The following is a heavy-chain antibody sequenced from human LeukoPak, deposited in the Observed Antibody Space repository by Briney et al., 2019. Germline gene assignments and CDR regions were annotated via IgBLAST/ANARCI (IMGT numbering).Heavy chain of an antibody. Sequence: SGGSLRLSCAASGFTFSSYSMNWVRQAPGKGLEWVSAISGSGGSTYYADSVKGRFTISRDNSKNTLYLQMNSLRAEDTAVYYCARRGTLTVFDYWGQGTLVTVSS. CDR3: ARRGTLTVFDY. V-gene: IGHV3-23*01. CDR2: ISGSGGST. D-gene: IGHD1-1*01. CDR1: GFTFSSYS. J-gene: IGHJ4*02.